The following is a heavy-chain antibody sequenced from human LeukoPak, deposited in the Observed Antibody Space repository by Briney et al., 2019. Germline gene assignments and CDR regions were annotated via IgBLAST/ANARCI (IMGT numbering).Heavy chain of an antibody. V-gene: IGHV4-59*08. CDR1: GGSISSYY. J-gene: IGHJ6*03. Sequence: PSETLSLTCTVSGGSISSYYWSWIRQPPGKGLEWIGYISDSGSTNYNPSLKGRVTIFADTSKNQFSLRLSFVTAADTAVYFCARPVKGYIDSYHYMDVWGKGTTVTVSS. CDR3: ARPVKGYIDSYHYMDV. CDR2: ISDSGST. D-gene: IGHD5-18*01.